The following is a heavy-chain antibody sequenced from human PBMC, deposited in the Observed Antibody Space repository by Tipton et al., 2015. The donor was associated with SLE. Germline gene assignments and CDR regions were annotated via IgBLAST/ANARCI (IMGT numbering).Heavy chain of an antibody. CDR1: GFTFSFYV. CDR3: AKDRTMVVDAFDI. Sequence: SLRLSCAASGFTFSFYVMSWVRQAPGKGLEWVSVIYSGDSSTTYYADSVKGRFTISRDNSKNTLYLQMNSLRAEDTAVYYCAKDRTMVVDAFDIWGQGTMVTVSS. V-gene: IGHV3-23*03. J-gene: IGHJ3*02. D-gene: IGHD4/OR15-4a*01. CDR2: IYSGDSSTT.